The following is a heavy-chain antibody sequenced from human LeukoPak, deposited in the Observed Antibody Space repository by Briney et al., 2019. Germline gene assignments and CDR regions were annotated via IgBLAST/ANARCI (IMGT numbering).Heavy chain of an antibody. J-gene: IGHJ4*02. CDR1: GYSISSGHY. CDR2: MYHSGST. D-gene: IGHD5-18*01. Sequence: PSETLSLTCTVSGYSISSGHYWGWIRQPPGKGLEWIGSMYHSGSTYYNPPLKSRVTISEDTSKNQFSLKLRSVTAADTAVYYCARVVDTAMVPTYYFDYWGQGTLVTVSS. V-gene: IGHV4-38-2*02. CDR3: ARVVDTAMVPTYYFDY.